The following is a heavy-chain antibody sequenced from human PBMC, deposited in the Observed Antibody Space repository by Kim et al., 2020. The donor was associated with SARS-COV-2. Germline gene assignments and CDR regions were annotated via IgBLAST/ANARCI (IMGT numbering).Heavy chain of an antibody. Sequence: SPSLKLRVTISVDTSKTQFSLKLSSVTAADTAVYYPAGGARYYYYGMDVWGQGTTVTVSS. CDR3: AGGARYYYYGMDV. J-gene: IGHJ6*02. D-gene: IGHD5-12*01. V-gene: IGHV4-34*01.